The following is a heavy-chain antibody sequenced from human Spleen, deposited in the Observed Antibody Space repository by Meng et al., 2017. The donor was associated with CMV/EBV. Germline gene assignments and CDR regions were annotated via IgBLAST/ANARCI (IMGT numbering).Heavy chain of an antibody. V-gene: IGHV4-39*07. CDR2: LSYGGSI. D-gene: IGHD1-26*01. CDR3: ARSPLSGGIDP. CDR1: GASITSTSYF. J-gene: IGHJ5*02. Sequence: SETLSLTCTVSGASITSTSYFWDWIRQSPGKGLEWIGSLSYGGSIYYNSSLKSRVTVSVDTSKNQFSLKLSSVTAADTAVYYCARSPLSGGIDPWGQGTLVTVSS.